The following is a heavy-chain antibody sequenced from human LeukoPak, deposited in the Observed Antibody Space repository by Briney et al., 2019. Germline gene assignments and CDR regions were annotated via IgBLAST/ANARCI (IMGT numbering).Heavy chain of an antibody. Sequence: SETLSLTCAVSGGTISSDGYYWSWIGQPPGQGLEWVGYIYHSGSTYYNPSLKSRVTISVDRSKNQFSLKLSSVTAADTAVYYCARGDSSGYYRYFDYWGQGTLVTVSS. CDR2: IYHSGST. CDR1: GGTISSDGYY. J-gene: IGHJ4*02. CDR3: ARGDSSGYYRYFDY. D-gene: IGHD3-22*01. V-gene: IGHV4-30-2*01.